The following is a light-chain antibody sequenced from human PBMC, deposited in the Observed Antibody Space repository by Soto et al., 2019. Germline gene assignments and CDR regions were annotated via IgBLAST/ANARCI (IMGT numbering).Light chain of an antibody. CDR3: QQYNSYSLT. J-gene: IGKJ4*01. CDR2: KAS. Sequence: DNQMTQSPSTLSASVGDRVTITCRASQSISSWLAWYQQQPGKAPKLLIYKASSLESGVPSRFSGSGSGTEFTLTISSLQPDDFATYYCQQYNSYSLTFGGGTKVEIK. V-gene: IGKV1-5*03. CDR1: QSISSW.